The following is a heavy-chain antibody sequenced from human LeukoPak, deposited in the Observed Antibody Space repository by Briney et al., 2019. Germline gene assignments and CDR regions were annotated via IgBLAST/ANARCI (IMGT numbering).Heavy chain of an antibody. J-gene: IGHJ4*02. V-gene: IGHV3-23*01. D-gene: IGHD3-10*02. CDR1: GFTFSNYA. CDR3: AKARDYYVIAEYYFDH. Sequence: HSGGSLRLSCAASGFTFSNYAMSWVRQAPGKGLEWVSALSGNGDFTYYADSVKDRFTISRDNSKNTLYLQMNTLRAEDTAIYYCAKARDYYVIAEYYFDHWGQGTLVTVSS. CDR2: LSGNGDFT.